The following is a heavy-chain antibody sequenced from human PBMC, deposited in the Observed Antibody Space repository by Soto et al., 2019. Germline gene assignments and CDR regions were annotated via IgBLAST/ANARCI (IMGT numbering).Heavy chain of an antibody. V-gene: IGHV3-23*01. J-gene: IGHJ6*02. CDR1: GFTFSSYA. Sequence: PGGSLRLSCAASGFTFSSYAMSWVRQAPGKGLEWVSAISDSGGSTYYADSVKGRFTISRDNTKNTLYLQMNSLRAEDTAVYYCAKGARIARYYHGMDVWGQGTTVTVSS. CDR2: ISDSGGST. CDR3: AKGARIARYYHGMDV. D-gene: IGHD2-15*01.